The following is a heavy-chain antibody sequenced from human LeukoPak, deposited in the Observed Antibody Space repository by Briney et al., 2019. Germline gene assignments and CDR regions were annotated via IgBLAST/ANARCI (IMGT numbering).Heavy chain of an antibody. J-gene: IGHJ4*02. CDR3: ARARLIAVAGTLDY. CDR2: IYYSGST. Sequence: SETLSLTCTVSGGSISSYYWSWIRQPPGKGLEWIGYIYYSGSTNYNPSLKSRVTISVDTSKNQFSLKLSSVTAADTAVYYCARARLIAVAGTLDYWGQGTLVTVSS. CDR1: GGSISSYY. V-gene: IGHV4-59*01. D-gene: IGHD6-19*01.